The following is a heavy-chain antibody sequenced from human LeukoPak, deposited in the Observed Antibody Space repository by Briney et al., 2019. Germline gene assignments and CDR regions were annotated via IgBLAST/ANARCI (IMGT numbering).Heavy chain of an antibody. Sequence: PGGSLRLSCAASGFTFSNAWMSWVRQAPGKGLEWVSVIYSGGSTYYADSVKGRFTISRDNSKNTLYLQMNSLRAEDTAVYYCARISREDIAFDYWGQGTLVTVSS. CDR1: GFTFSNAW. D-gene: IGHD6-13*01. CDR3: ARISREDIAFDY. J-gene: IGHJ4*02. CDR2: IYSGGST. V-gene: IGHV3-66*01.